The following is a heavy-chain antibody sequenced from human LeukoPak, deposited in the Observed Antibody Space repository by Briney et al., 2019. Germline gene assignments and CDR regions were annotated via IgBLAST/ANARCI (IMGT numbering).Heavy chain of an antibody. CDR1: GFNFRSYS. V-gene: IGHV3-33*08. J-gene: IGHJ6*02. CDR3: ARGEQTNYYGMDV. Sequence: GGSLRLSCAASGFNFRSYSMNWVRQAPGKGLEWVAVIWYDGSNKYYADSVKGRFTISRDNSKNTLYLQMNSLRAEDTAVYYCARGEQTNYYGMDVWGQGTTVTVSS. D-gene: IGHD1-26*01. CDR2: IWYDGSNK.